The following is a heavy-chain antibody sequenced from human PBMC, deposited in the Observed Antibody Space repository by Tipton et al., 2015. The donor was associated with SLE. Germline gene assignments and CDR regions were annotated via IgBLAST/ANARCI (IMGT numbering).Heavy chain of an antibody. J-gene: IGHJ4*02. CDR2: IYYSGST. CDR3: ARAWTTVVNLDY. V-gene: IGHV4-39*07. CDR1: GGSISSNSYY. D-gene: IGHD4-23*01. Sequence: TLSLTCIVSGGSISSNSYYWGWIRQPPGKGLEWIGSIYYSGSTYYNPSLKSRVTISVDTSKNQFSLKLSSVTAADTAVYCCARAWTTVVNLDYWGQGTLVTVSS.